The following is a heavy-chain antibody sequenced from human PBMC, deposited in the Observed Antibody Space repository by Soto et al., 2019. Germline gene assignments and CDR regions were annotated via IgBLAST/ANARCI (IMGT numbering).Heavy chain of an antibody. CDR2: ISAYNNNT. Sequence: ASVKVSCKASGYTFTTYGVSWVRQAPGQGLEWMGWISAYNNNTIYAQKFQGRVTMTTDTSTSTAYTELRSLRSDDTAVYYCATDQGYYSFRSGYSQQKWFDPWAQGTLVAVSP. D-gene: IGHD3-3*01. CDR3: ATDQGYYSFRSGYSQQKWFDP. CDR1: GYTFTTYG. J-gene: IGHJ5*02. V-gene: IGHV1-18*04.